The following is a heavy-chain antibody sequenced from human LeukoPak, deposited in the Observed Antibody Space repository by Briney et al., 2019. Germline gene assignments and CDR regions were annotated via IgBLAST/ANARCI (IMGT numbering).Heavy chain of an antibody. CDR2: FDPEDGET. Sequence: GASVKVSCKVSGYTLTELSMHWVRQAPGNGLEWMGGFDPEDGETIYAQKFQGRVTMTEDTSTDTAYMELSSLRSEDTAVYYCATGEIVVPPTWFDPWGQGTLVTVSS. J-gene: IGHJ5*02. D-gene: IGHD3-22*01. CDR1: GYTLTELS. CDR3: ATGEIVVPPTWFDP. V-gene: IGHV1-24*01.